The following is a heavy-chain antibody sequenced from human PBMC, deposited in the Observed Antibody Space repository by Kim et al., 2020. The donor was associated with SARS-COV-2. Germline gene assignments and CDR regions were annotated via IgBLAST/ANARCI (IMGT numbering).Heavy chain of an antibody. Sequence: QKFQGRVTRTKNKSMGTAYMELSSLRSEDTAVYYCARGRQWLVDGGFDPWGQGTLVTVSS. CDR3: ARGRQWLVDGGFDP. D-gene: IGHD6-19*01. V-gene: IGHV1-8*01. J-gene: IGHJ5*02.